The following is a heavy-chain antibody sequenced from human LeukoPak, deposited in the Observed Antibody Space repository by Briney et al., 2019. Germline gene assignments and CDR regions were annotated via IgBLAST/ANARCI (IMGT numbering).Heavy chain of an antibody. CDR3: ARHMNQSYCGGDCYLLKGAFDI. V-gene: IGHV4-39*07. D-gene: IGHD2-21*01. CDR2: IYYSGST. CDR1: GGSISSSSYY. J-gene: IGHJ3*02. Sequence: SETLSLTCTVSGGSISSSSYYWGWIRQPPGKGLEWIGSIYYSGSTYYNPSLKSRVTMSVDTSKNQFSLKLSSVTAADTAVYYCARHMNQSYCGGDCYLLKGAFDIWGQGTMVTVSS.